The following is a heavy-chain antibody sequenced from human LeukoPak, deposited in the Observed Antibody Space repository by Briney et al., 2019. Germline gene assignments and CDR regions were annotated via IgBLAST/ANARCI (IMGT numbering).Heavy chain of an antibody. CDR3: ARALITMIVD. D-gene: IGHD3-22*01. Sequence: GGSLRLSCAASGFTFISYSMSWVRQAPGKGLEWVSVIYTGGSTYHADSVKGRFTISRDNSKNTLYLQMNSLRAEDTAVYYCARALITMIVDWGQGTLVTVSS. J-gene: IGHJ4*02. CDR2: IYTGGST. CDR1: GFTFISYS. V-gene: IGHV3-53*01.